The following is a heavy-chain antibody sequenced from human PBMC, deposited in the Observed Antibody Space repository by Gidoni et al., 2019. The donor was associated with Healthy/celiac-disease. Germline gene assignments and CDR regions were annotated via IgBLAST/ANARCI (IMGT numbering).Heavy chain of an antibody. CDR3: ARTGFFDWLHFDY. V-gene: IGHV4-38-2*01. Sequence: QVQLQESGPGLVKPSETLSLTCAVSGYSISSGYYWGWIRQPPGKGLEWIGSIYHSGSTYYNPSLKSRVTISVDTSKNQFSLKLSSVTAADTAVYYCARTGFFDWLHFDYWGQGTLVTVSS. J-gene: IGHJ4*02. CDR1: GYSISSGYY. CDR2: IYHSGST. D-gene: IGHD3-9*01.